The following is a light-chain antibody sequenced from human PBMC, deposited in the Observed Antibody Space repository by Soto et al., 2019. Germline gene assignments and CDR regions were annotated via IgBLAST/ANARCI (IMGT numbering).Light chain of an antibody. V-gene: IGKV2-30*01. J-gene: IGKJ2*01. CDR1: QSPVTSDGNTY. Sequence: DVVMTQSPLSLSVIPGQPASISCRSSQSPVTSDGNTYLNWFHQRPGQSPRRLIYKISNRDSGVPDRFIGSGSGTEFTLKISRVEAEDVGIDYCMQGTSWPYTFGQGTKLEI. CDR2: KIS. CDR3: MQGTSWPYT.